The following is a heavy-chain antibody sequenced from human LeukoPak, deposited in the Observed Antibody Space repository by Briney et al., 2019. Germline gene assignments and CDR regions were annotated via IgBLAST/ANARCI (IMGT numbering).Heavy chain of an antibody. J-gene: IGHJ4*02. CDR3: AKDITGHNRGWYDY. CDR1: GFTFSNHA. Sequence: GGSLRLSCAASGFTFSNHAMSWVRQAPGKGLECVSAISGSGGSTYYADSVKGRFTISRDNSKDTLYLQMNSLRVEDTAVYYSAKDITGHNRGWYDYLGQGTLVTVSS. V-gene: IGHV3-23*01. CDR2: ISGSGGST. D-gene: IGHD6-19*01.